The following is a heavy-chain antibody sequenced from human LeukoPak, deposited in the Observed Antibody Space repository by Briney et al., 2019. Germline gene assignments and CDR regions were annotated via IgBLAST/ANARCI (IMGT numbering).Heavy chain of an antibody. CDR3: AKSVGSGSYYNNDC. D-gene: IGHD3-10*01. Sequence: GGSLRLSCAASGFTFSSVWMSWVRQAPGKGLEWVSSISGSGVSTYYADSVKGRFTISRDNSKNTLYLQMNSLRAEDTAVYYCAKSVGSGSYYNNDCWGQGTLVTVSS. CDR1: GFTFSSVW. J-gene: IGHJ4*02. CDR2: ISGSGVST. V-gene: IGHV3-23*01.